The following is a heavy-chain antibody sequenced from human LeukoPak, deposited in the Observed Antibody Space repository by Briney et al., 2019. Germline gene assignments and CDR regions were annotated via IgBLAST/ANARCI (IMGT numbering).Heavy chain of an antibody. CDR1: GFTFSSYA. V-gene: IGHV3-64*01. J-gene: IGHJ4*02. CDR3: ARGWELLGIDY. Sequence: GSLRLSCAASGFTFSSYAMHWVRQAPGKGLEYVSAISSNGGSTYYANSVKGRFTISRDNSKNTLYLQMGSLRAEDMAVYYCARGWELLGIDYWGQGTLVTVSS. D-gene: IGHD1-26*01. CDR2: ISSNGGST.